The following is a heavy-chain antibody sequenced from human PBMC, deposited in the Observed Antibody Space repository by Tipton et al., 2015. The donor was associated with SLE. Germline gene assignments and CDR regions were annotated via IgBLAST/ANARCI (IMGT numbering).Heavy chain of an antibody. CDR2: IYYSGST. CDR1: GGSISSSSYY. J-gene: IGHJ3*02. V-gene: IGHV4-39*01. CDR3: ARQAVTMVRGAFDI. D-gene: IGHD3-10*01. Sequence: GLVKPSETLSLTCTVSGGSISSSSYYWGCIRQPPGKGLEWIGCIYYSGSTYYNPSLKSRVTISVDTSKNQFSLKLSSVTAADTAVYYCARQAVTMVRGAFDIWGQGTMVTVSS.